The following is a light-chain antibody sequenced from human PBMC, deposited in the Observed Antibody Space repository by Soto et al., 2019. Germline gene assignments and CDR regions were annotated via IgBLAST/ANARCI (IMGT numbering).Light chain of an antibody. Sequence: QSVLTQPPSVSGAPGQRVTISCTVSSSNIGAGYDVHWYQQLPGTAPKLLIYGNNNRPSGVPDRFSGSKSGTSASLAITGLKAEDEADYYCQSYDSSLSGSVFGPGTKLTVL. CDR2: GNN. J-gene: IGLJ1*01. V-gene: IGLV1-40*01. CDR1: SSNIGAGYD. CDR3: QSYDSSLSGSV.